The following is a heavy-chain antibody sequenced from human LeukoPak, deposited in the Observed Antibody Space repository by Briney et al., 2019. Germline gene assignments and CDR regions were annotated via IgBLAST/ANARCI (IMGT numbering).Heavy chain of an antibody. CDR3: ARAGRGVVAATGENAFDV. D-gene: IGHD1-26*01. V-gene: IGHV4-39*07. CDR2: IYYSGST. CDR1: GGSISSSSYY. Sequence: NPSETLSLTCTVSGGSISSSSYYWGWIRQPPVKGLEWIGSIYYSGSTYYNASLKTRVTIAVDTSKNQFSLKLSSVTAADTALYYCARAGRGVVAATGENAFDVWGQGTMVTVSA. J-gene: IGHJ3*01.